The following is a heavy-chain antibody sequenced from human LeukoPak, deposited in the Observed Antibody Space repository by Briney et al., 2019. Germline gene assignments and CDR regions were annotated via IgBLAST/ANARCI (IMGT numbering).Heavy chain of an antibody. V-gene: IGHV1-2*04. D-gene: IGHD5-18*01. Sequence: GASVKVSCKASGYTFTGYYLHWVRQAPGLGLEWMGWINPNSGGTNYAQKFQGWVTMTRDTSISTAYMELSRLRSDDTAVYYCARAFVSYGPGGAFDIWGQGTMVTVSS. CDR2: INPNSGGT. J-gene: IGHJ3*02. CDR1: GYTFTGYY. CDR3: ARAFVSYGPGGAFDI.